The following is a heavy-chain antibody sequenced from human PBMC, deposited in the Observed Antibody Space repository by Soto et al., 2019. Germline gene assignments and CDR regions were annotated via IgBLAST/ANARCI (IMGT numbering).Heavy chain of an antibody. D-gene: IGHD5-12*01. V-gene: IGHV3-74*01. J-gene: IGHJ4*02. CDR1: GFTFSSCW. CDR2: INSDGSST. Sequence: PGGSLRLSFAASGFTFSSCWMHWVRQAPGKGMVWVSRINSDGSSTRYAETVKGRFTISRDNAKNTLYLQMNSLRAEDTAVYFCAKGYSRYDYGXWGQVSLVTVSX. CDR3: AKGYSRYDYGX.